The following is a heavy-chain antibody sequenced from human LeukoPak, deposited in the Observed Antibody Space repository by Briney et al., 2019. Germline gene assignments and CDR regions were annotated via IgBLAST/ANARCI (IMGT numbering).Heavy chain of an antibody. J-gene: IGHJ5*02. V-gene: IGHV3-23*01. Sequence: GGSLRLSCAASGFTFSSYAMSWVRQAPGKGLEWVSSISGSGDTTYYADSVKGRVAISRDNSKNTVYLQMNSLRAEDTAVYYCARANSATIPGVDPWGQGTLVTVSS. CDR2: ISGSGDTT. CDR3: ARANSATIPGVDP. CDR1: GFTFSSYA. D-gene: IGHD1-26*01.